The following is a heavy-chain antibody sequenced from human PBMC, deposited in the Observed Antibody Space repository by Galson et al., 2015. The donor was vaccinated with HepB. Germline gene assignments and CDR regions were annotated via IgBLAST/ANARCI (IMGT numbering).Heavy chain of an antibody. Sequence: SLRLSCAASGFTFSSYSMNWVRQAPGKGLAWVSSISRDSTYIHYTASVKGRFTISRDSAQNSVYLQMNSLRADDTAVYYCTRGYSTATGSDGYYYYGMDVWGQGTTVSVSS. CDR1: GFTFSSYS. J-gene: IGHJ6*02. CDR2: ISRDSTYI. V-gene: IGHV3-21*01. D-gene: IGHD2-2*01. CDR3: TRGYSTATGSDGYYYYGMDV.